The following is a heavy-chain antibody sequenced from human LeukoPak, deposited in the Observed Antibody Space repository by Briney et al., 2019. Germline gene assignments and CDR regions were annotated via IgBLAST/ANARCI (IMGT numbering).Heavy chain of an antibody. D-gene: IGHD4-17*01. CDR2: IYSGGST. CDR1: GFTVSSNY. J-gene: IGHJ6*02. V-gene: IGHV3-53*01. Sequence: GGSLRLSCAASGFTVSSNYMSWVRQAPGKGLEWVSVIYSGGSTYYADSVKGRFTISRDNSKNTLYLQMNSLRAEDTAVYYCARTRSEDDYGDYGQSSYGMDVWGQGTTVTVSS. CDR3: ARTRSEDDYGDYGQSSYGMDV.